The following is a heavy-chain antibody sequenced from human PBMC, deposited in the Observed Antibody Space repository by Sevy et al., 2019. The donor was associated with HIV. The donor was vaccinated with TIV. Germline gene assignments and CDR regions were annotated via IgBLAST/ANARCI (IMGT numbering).Heavy chain of an antibody. CDR2: ISGSGYSK. J-gene: IGHJ4*02. D-gene: IGHD2-21*02. CDR3: AKHIAYCGGDCYPPLYYFDY. V-gene: IGHV3-23*01. CDR1: GFTFSNYA. Sequence: GGSLRLSCAASGFTFSNYAMSWVRQAPGKGLEWVAAISGSGYSKYYADSVKGRFTISREKSKNTPYLQINCLRAGDTAVYYCAKHIAYCGGDCYPPLYYFDYWGQGTLVTVSS.